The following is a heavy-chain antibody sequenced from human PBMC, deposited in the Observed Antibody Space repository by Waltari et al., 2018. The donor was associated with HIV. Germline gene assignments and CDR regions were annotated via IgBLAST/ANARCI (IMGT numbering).Heavy chain of an antibody. CDR1: GFTFSNAW. CDR3: TTGCGYSYAPFDY. V-gene: IGHV3-15*01. CDR2: IKRKTDGGTT. D-gene: IGHD5-18*01. J-gene: IGHJ4*02. Sequence: EVQLVESGGGLVKPGGSLRLSCAASGFTFSNAWMSWVRQAPGKGLEWVGRIKRKTDGGTTDYAAPVKGRFTISRDDSKNTLYLQRNSLKTEDTAVYYCTTGCGYSYAPFDYWGQGTLVTVSS.